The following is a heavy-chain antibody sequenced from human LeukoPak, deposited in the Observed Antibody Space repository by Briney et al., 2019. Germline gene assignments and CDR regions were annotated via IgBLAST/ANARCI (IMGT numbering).Heavy chain of an antibody. D-gene: IGHD6-25*01. CDR3: ARDISSGRVKTFDY. CDR1: GFTFSRYN. J-gene: IGHJ4*02. Sequence: PGGSLRLSCAASGFTFSRYNMNWVRQAPGKGLEWVSSISSGSSYIYYADSVKGRFTISRDNAKNSLYLQMNSLRAEDTAVCYCARDISSGRVKTFDYWGQGTLVTVSS. CDR2: ISSGSSYI. V-gene: IGHV3-21*01.